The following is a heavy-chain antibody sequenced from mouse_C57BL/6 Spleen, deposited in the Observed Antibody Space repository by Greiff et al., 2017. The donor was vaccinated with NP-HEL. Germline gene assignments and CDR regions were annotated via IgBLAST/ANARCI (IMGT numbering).Heavy chain of an antibody. CDR1: GFTFSSYT. V-gene: IGHV5-9*01. Sequence: EVQLQESGGGLVKPGGSLKLSCAASGFTFSSYTMSWVRQTPEKRLEWVATISGGGGNTYYPDSVKGRFTISRDNAKNTLYLQMSSLRSEDTALYYCARHLYDGYYFDYWGQGTTLTVSS. CDR2: ISGGGGNT. J-gene: IGHJ2*01. D-gene: IGHD2-3*01. CDR3: ARHLYDGYYFDY.